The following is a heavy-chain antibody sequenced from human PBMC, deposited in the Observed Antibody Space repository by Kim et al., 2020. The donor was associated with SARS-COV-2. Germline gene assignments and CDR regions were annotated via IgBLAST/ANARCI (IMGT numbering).Heavy chain of an antibody. CDR3: ARSRAAATYEGFYYYYMDV. J-gene: IGHJ6*03. Sequence: ASVKVSCKASGYTFTSYGFSWVRQAPGQGLEWMGWISAYNGNTNYAQKLQGRVTMTTDTSTSTAYMELSSLRSDDTAVYYCARSRAAATYEGFYYYYMDVWGKGTTVTVSS. CDR2: ISAYNGNT. D-gene: IGHD6-13*01. V-gene: IGHV1-18*01. CDR1: GYTFTSYG.